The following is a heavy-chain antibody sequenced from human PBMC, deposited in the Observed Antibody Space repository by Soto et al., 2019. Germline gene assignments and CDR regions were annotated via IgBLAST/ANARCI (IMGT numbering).Heavy chain of an antibody. CDR3: ARIIVVVPAAMSGAFDP. D-gene: IGHD2-2*01. CDR1: SGSISSSSYY. CDR2: IYYSGST. V-gene: IGHV4-39*01. Sequence: SETLSLTCTVSSGSISSSSYYWGWIRQPPGKGLEWIGSIYYSGSTYYNPSLKSRVTISVDTSKNQFSLKLSSVTAADTAVYYCARIIVVVPAAMSGAFDPWGQGTLVTVSS. J-gene: IGHJ5*02.